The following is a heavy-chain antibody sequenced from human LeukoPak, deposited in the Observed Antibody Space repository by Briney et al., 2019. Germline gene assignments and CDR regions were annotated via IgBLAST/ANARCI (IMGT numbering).Heavy chain of an antibody. J-gene: IGHJ4*02. D-gene: IGHD3-9*01. V-gene: IGHV3-30*19. CDR2: FSYDGSNK. Sequence: GGSLRLSCEASGSGMPFSSYGLHWVRQAPGKGLEGVAVFSYDGSNKYYADSVKGRFTISRDNSKNTLYLQMNSLRPEDTAIYYCARDREDLLTGLDYWGQGTLVTVSS. CDR3: ARDREDLLTGLDY. CDR1: GSGMPFSSYG.